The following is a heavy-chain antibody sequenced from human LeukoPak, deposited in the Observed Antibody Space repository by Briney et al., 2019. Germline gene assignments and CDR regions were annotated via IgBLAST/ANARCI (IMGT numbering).Heavy chain of an antibody. D-gene: IGHD3-10*01. V-gene: IGHV4-31*11. CDR3: ARDLGEVRDAFDI. CDR1: GGSFSGYY. CDR2: IYYSGST. Sequence: SETLSLTCAVYGGSFSGYYWSWIRQHPGKGLEWIGYIYYSGSTYYNPSLKSRVTISVDTSKNQFSLKLSSVTAADTAVYYCARDLGEVRDAFDIWGQGTMVTVSS. J-gene: IGHJ3*02.